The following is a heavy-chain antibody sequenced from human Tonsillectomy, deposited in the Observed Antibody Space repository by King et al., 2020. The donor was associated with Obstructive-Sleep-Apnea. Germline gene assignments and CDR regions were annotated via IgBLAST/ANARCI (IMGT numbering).Heavy chain of an antibody. CDR2: MNTKSGRR. CDR1: GYTFTTYD. V-gene: IGHV1-8*02. D-gene: IGHD4-23*01. Sequence: QLVQSGAEVKKPGASVKVSCKASGYTFTTYDINWVRQATGQGLEWMGWMNTKSGRRHYAQKFQGIVTMTINTSTATAYMVLSSLRPGDTAIYYCTRGYGGSSPLFNSWGQGTLVTVSS. J-gene: IGHJ4*02. CDR3: TRGYGGSSPLFNS.